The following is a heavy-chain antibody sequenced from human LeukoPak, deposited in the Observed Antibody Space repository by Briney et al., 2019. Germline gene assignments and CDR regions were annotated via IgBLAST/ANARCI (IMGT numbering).Heavy chain of an antibody. CDR2: AYYTSRWSN. J-gene: IGHJ3*02. Sequence: SQTLSLTCALSGDSLFTSGVAWNWIRQSPSRGLEWLGRAYYTSRWSNEYAVSLTSRITVNADTSKNQFSLQLNSVTPEDTALYYCARGRYSGFDIWGQGTTVTVSS. D-gene: IGHD1-26*01. CDR3: ARGRYSGFDI. CDR1: GDSLFTSGVA. V-gene: IGHV6-1*01.